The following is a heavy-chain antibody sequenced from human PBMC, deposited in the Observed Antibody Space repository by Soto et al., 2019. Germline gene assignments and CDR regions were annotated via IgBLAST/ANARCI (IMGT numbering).Heavy chain of an antibody. CDR3: ARHDYSNSRYYYYYYMDV. CDR1: GFTVSSNY. J-gene: IGHJ6*03. D-gene: IGHD4-4*01. Sequence: GGSLRLSCAASGFTVSSNYMSWVRQAPGKGLEWVSVIYSGGSTYYADSVKGRFTISRDNSKNTLYLQMNSLRAEDTAVYYCARHDYSNSRYYYYYYMDVWGKGTTVTVSS. V-gene: IGHV3-66*04. CDR2: IYSGGST.